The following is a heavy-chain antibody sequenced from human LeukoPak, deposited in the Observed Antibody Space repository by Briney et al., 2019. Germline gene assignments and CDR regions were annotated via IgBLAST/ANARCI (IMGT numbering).Heavy chain of an antibody. Sequence: PGGSLRLSCAASGFTFSSYSMNWVRHAPGKGLEWVSAISGSGGSTYYADSVNGRFTISRDNSKNTLYLQMTSLRAEDTAVYYCAKDRTPYWGQGTLVTVSS. CDR2: ISGSGGST. CDR3: AKDRTPY. CDR1: GFTFSSYS. J-gene: IGHJ4*02. V-gene: IGHV3-23*01.